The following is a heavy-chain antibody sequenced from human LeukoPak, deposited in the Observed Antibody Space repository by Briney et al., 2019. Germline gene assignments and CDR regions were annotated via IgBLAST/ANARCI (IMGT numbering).Heavy chain of an antibody. CDR2: IKEDGSEK. CDR1: GFMFSSYW. CDR3: ARGITIFGVVIGH. Sequence: GSLRPSCAASGFMFSSYWMTWVRQAPGKGLEWVANIKEDGSEKYYVDSVKGRFTISRDNAKNSLYLQMNSLRAEDTAVYYCARGITIFGVVIGHWGQGTLVTVST. D-gene: IGHD3-3*01. J-gene: IGHJ4*02. V-gene: IGHV3-7*04.